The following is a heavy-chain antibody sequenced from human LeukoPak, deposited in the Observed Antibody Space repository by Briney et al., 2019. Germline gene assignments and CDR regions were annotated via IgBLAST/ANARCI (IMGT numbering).Heavy chain of an antibody. J-gene: IGHJ3*02. CDR1: GGSISSGSYY. V-gene: IGHV4-61*02. D-gene: IGHD5-18*01. CDR3: ARGERTPWLRLILFGPLSTRDEGASNDAFDI. CDR2: ISTSGTT. Sequence: PSETLSLTCTVSGGSISSGSYYWSWIRQPAGKGLEWIGRISTSGTTNYDPSLKSRVTISVDTSKNHFSLKLSSVTAADTAVYYCARGERTPWLRLILFGPLSTRDEGASNDAFDIWGQGTMVTVSS.